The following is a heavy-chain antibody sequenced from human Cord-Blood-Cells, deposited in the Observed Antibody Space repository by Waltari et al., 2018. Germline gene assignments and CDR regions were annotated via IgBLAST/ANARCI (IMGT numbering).Heavy chain of an antibody. CDR1: GGSISSSSSH. CDR3: ARRGGGCGGDCYTFDY. D-gene: IGHD2-21*02. J-gene: IGHJ4*02. Sequence: QLQLQESGPGLVKPSETLSLTRTVSGGSISSSSSHWGWFRPSPGKGLEWIGSIYYSGSTYYNPSLKSRVTISVDTSKNQFSLKLSSVTAADTAVYYCARRGGGCGGDCYTFDYWGQGTLVTVSS. V-gene: IGHV4-39*07. CDR2: IYYSGST.